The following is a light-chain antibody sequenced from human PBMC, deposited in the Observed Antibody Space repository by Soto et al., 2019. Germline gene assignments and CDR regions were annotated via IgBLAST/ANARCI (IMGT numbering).Light chain of an antibody. CDR1: ESVSSSY. CDR2: GAS. Sequence: LTQSPGTLSLCPGERATLSCRASESVSSSYLAWYQQKPGQAPRLLIYGASSRATGIPDRFSGSGSGTDFTLTISGLEPEDFAVYYCQQYGILPWTFGQGSKV. J-gene: IGKJ1*01. CDR3: QQYGILPWT. V-gene: IGKV3-20*01.